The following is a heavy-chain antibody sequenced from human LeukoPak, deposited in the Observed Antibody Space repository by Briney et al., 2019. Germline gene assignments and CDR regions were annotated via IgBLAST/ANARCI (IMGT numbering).Heavy chain of an antibody. V-gene: IGHV3-7*03. Sequence: GGSLRLSCAASGFTFSRFWMTWVRQAPGKGLEWVANIKEGGTEKYCVDSLKGRFSISRDNAKESLYLQMNSLRADDTAVYYCAREGYDLGAFDIWGQGTMVTVSS. CDR1: GFTFSRFW. CDR3: AREGYDLGAFDI. CDR2: IKEGGTEK. D-gene: IGHD1-20*01. J-gene: IGHJ3*02.